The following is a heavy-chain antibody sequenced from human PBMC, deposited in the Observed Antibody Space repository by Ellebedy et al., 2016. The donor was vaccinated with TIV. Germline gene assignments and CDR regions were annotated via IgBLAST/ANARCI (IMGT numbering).Heavy chain of an antibody. V-gene: IGHV1-69*13. J-gene: IGHJ5*02. CDR3: ARDNRDNQGYWFDP. D-gene: IGHD1-14*01. Sequence: ASVKVSCKASGGTFSSYAISWVRQAPGQGLEWMGGIIPIFGTANYAQKFQGRVTITADESTSTAYMELSSLRSGDTAVYYCARDNRDNQGYWFDPWGQGTLVTVSS. CDR2: IIPIFGTA. CDR1: GGTFSSYA.